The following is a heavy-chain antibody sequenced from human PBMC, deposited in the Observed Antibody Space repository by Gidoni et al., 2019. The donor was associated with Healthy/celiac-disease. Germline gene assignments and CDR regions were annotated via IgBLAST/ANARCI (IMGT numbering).Heavy chain of an antibody. Sequence: QITLKESGPTLVKPTQTLTLTCTFSGFSLSTSGVGVGWIRQPPGKALEWLALIYWDDDKRYSPSLKSRLTITKDTSKNQVVLTMTNMDPVDTATYYCAHTGGYSSGWYGEFDYWGQGTLVTVSS. J-gene: IGHJ4*02. CDR3: AHTGGYSSGWYGEFDY. CDR1: GFSLSTSGVG. V-gene: IGHV2-5*02. CDR2: IYWDDDK. D-gene: IGHD6-19*01.